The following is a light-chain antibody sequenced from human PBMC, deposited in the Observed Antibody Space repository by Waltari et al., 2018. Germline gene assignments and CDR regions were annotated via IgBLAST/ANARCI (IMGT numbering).Light chain of an antibody. CDR1: QSVSSD. Sequence: ELVLTQSPGPLSLSPGERATLSCRASQSVSSDLAWYPHKPGQAPRPLIYGASSRATGIPDRFGGSGSGTDFTLTISRLEPEDFAVYYCQQYGNSPRTFGHGTKVDVK. CDR2: GAS. J-gene: IGKJ1*01. CDR3: QQYGNSPRT. V-gene: IGKV3-20*01.